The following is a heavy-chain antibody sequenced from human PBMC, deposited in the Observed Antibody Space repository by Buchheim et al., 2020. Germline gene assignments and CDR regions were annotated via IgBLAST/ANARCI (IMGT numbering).Heavy chain of an antibody. Sequence: EVQLLESGGGLVQPGGSLRLSCAASGFTFSNYAVSWVRQAPGEGLKWVSVISGSGGSTYYADSVKGRFNISRDNSKNTLYLQMNSLRAEETAIYYCAKEKQRNFDYWGQRTL. J-gene: IGHJ4*02. CDR2: ISGSGGST. V-gene: IGHV3-23*01. D-gene: IGHD1/OR15-1a*01. CDR3: AKEKQRNFDY. CDR1: GFTFSNYA.